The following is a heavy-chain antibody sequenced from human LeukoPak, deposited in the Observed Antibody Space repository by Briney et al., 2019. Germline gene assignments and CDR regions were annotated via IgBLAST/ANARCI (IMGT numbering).Heavy chain of an antibody. D-gene: IGHD1-26*01. CDR2: INTDGSTT. CDR1: GFTFSNDW. J-gene: IGHJ4*02. Sequence: QPGGSLRLSCAASGFTFSNDWMPWVRQAPGKGLVWVSRINTDGSTTAYADSVKGRFTISRDNAKNTLYLQMNSLRVEDTAVYYCARGRGGSYHYWGQGTLVTVSS. V-gene: IGHV3-74*01. CDR3: ARGRGGSYHY.